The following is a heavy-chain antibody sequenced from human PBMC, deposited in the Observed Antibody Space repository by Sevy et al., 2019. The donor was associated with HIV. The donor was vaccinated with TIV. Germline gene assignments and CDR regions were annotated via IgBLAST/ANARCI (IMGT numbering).Heavy chain of an antibody. V-gene: IGHV3-48*02. D-gene: IGHD2-21*01. J-gene: IGHJ4*02. Sequence: GGSLRLSCEASGFTLSSYTMNWVRQSPEKGLEWVATFDRTDITHYADSGKGGFTISRVTAKNSLVLQMNSLRDDDTAMYSCGRDERAIASHFAYWGRGTLVTVSS. CDR1: GFTLSSYT. CDR2: FDRTDIT. CDR3: GRDERAIASHFAY.